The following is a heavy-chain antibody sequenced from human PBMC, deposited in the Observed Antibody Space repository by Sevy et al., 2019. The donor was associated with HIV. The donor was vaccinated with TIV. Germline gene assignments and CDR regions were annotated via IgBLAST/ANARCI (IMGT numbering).Heavy chain of an antibody. CDR2: ISGSGISI. CDR1: GFTFSTYA. V-gene: IGHV3-23*01. CDR3: AKELPGYKYDSSGNLDT. J-gene: IGHJ5*02. D-gene: IGHD6-19*01. Sequence: GGSLRLSCAASGFTFSTYAMSWVRQAPGKGLGWVSGISGSGISIYYAGSGKGRFTISRDNSKNTLILQMNSLRAEDTAIYYCAKELPGYKYDSSGNLDTWGQGRLVTVSS.